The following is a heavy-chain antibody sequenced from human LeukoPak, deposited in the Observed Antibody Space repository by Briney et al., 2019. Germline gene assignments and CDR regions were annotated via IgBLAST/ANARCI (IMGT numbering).Heavy chain of an antibody. CDR1: GGSFSGYY. V-gene: IGHV4-34*01. CDR2: INHSGST. J-gene: IGHJ6*02. D-gene: IGHD1-1*01. Sequence: SEILSLTCAVYGGSFSGYYWSWIRQSPGKGLEWIGEINHSGSTNYNPSLKSRVTISVDTSKNQFSLKLTSVTAADTAVYYCARPLGQDNEYGMDVWGQGTTVTVSS. CDR3: ARPLGQDNEYGMDV.